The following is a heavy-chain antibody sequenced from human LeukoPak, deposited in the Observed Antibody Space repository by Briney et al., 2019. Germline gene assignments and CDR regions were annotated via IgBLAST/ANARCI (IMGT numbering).Heavy chain of an antibody. Sequence: ASVKVSCKASGYTFTSYGISWVRQAPGQGLEWMGRINPNSGGTNYAQKFQGRVTMTRDTSISTAYMELSRLRSDDTAVYYCARGLIEYSSSFSDYWGQGTLVTVSS. J-gene: IGHJ4*02. CDR2: INPNSGGT. CDR3: ARGLIEYSSSFSDY. D-gene: IGHD6-6*01. V-gene: IGHV1-2*06. CDR1: GYTFTSYG.